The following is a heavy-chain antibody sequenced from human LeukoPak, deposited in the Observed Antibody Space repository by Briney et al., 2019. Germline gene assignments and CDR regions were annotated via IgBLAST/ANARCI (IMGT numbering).Heavy chain of an antibody. V-gene: IGHV3-23*01. CDR3: AESGFSGALDH. CDR2: ISGSGDFT. CDR1: GFTFSSYA. D-gene: IGHD5-12*01. J-gene: IGHJ4*02. Sequence: GGSLRLSCAASGFTFSSYAMSWVRQAPGKGLEWVSGISGSGDFTYNADSGKGRFTISRDNSNNKLYLQINSLNAEDPAVHYCAESGFSGALDHWGQGTLVTVSS.